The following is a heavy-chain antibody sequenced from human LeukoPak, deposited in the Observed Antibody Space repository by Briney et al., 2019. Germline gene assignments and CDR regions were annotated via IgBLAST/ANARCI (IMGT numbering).Heavy chain of an antibody. CDR3: ARHSHELERPLDDWFDP. Sequence: SETLSLTCTVSGGSISSYYWSWIRQPPGKGLEWIGYIYTSGSTNYNPSLKSRVTISVDTSKNQFSLKLSSMTAADTAVYYCARHSHELERPLDDWFDPWGQGTLVTVSS. J-gene: IGHJ5*02. D-gene: IGHD1-1*01. CDR1: GGSISSYY. V-gene: IGHV4-4*09. CDR2: IYTSGST.